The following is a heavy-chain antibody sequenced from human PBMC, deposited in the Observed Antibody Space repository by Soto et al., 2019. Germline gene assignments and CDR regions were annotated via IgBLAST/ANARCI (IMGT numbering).Heavy chain of an antibody. CDR2: IPHDGTYQ. Sequence: QVQLVESGGGVVQPGGSLRLSCTASGFTFSSYGMHWVRQAPGKGLQWVAVIPHDGTYQYYLDSVEGRFTISRDNSKDTLYLQMNSLRVEDPAVYYCVRDDDNLDNGLDHWGQGTLVTVSS. J-gene: IGHJ4*02. CDR1: GFTFSSYG. CDR3: VRDDDNLDNGLDH. V-gene: IGHV3-30*19. D-gene: IGHD1-1*01.